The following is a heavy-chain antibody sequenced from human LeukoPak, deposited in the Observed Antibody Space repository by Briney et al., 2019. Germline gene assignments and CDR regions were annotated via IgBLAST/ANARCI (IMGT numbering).Heavy chain of an antibody. J-gene: IGHJ5*02. CDR1: GDSVPSNSVT. Sequence: QTLPLTFAISGDSVPSNSVTLSLIKPSPSRALAWLGRTYYRSTWYNDYAVSVRGRITVNPDTSKNQFSLHLNSVTPEDTAVYYCARRLTQYDCFDPWGQGILVTVSS. CDR3: ARRLTQYDCFDP. CDR2: TYYRSTWYN. D-gene: IGHD2-2*01. V-gene: IGHV6-1*01.